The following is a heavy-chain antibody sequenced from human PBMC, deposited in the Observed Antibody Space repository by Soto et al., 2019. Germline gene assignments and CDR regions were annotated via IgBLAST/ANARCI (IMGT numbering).Heavy chain of an antibody. CDR2: INPNSGGT. Sequence: GASVKVSCKASGYTFTGYYMHWVRQAPGQGLEWMGWINPNSGGTNYAQKFQGSVTMTTDTSTSTAYMELRSLTSDDTAIYYCARDTYDTTGYPLDYWGQGTLVTVSS. CDR3: ARDTYDTTGYPLDY. D-gene: IGHD3-22*01. CDR1: GYTFTGYY. J-gene: IGHJ4*02. V-gene: IGHV1-2*02.